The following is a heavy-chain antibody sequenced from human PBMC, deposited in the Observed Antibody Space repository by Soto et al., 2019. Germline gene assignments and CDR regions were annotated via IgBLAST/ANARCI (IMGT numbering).Heavy chain of an antibody. D-gene: IGHD3-10*01. CDR2: ISSSSSYI. Sequence: PGGSLRLSCAASGFTFSSDSMNWVRQAPGKGLEWVSSISSSSSYIYYADSVKGRFTISRDNAKNSLYLQMNSLRAEDTAVYYCASSPAPEALWFGDPTHPNYYFDYWGQGTLVTVSS. V-gene: IGHV3-21*01. CDR3: ASSPAPEALWFGDPTHPNYYFDY. CDR1: GFTFSSDS. J-gene: IGHJ4*02.